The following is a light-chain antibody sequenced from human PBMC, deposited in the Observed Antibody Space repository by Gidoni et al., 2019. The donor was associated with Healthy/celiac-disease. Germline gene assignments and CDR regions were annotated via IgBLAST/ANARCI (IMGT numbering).Light chain of an antibody. J-gene: IGKJ2*01. CDR1: QSVSSN. V-gene: IGKV3-15*01. CDR3: QQYNNWPPYT. Sequence: DIVMTQSPATLSGSPGERATLSCRASQSVSSNLAWYQQKPGQAPRLLIYGASTRATGIPARFSGSGSGTEFTLTISSLQSEDFAVYYCQQYNNWPPYTFGQGTKLEIK. CDR2: GAS.